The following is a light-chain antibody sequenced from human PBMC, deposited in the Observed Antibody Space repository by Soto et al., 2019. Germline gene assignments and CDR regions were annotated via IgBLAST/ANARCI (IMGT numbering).Light chain of an antibody. CDR2: KAS. Sequence: DIQMTQSPSTLSASVVDRFTITCRASQSISSWLAWYQQKPGKAPNLLIFKASSLETEVPSRFSGSGSGIEFTLTISSLQPDDFATYYCQHYNSYWTCGQGTKGDIK. CDR1: QSISSW. CDR3: QHYNSYWT. J-gene: IGKJ1*01. V-gene: IGKV1-5*03.